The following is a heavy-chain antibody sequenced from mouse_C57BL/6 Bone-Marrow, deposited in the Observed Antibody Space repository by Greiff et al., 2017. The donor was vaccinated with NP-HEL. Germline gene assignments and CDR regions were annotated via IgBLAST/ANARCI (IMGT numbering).Heavy chain of an antibody. CDR2: IDPENGDT. CDR1: GFNIKDDY. V-gene: IGHV14-4*01. CDR3: TTGGGYFDY. Sequence: EVKLQESGAELVRPGASVKLSCTASGFNIKDDYMHWVKKRPEQGLEWIGWIDPENGDTEYASKFQGKATITADTSSNTAYLQLSSLTSEDTAVYYCTTGGGYFDYWGQGTTLTVSS. J-gene: IGHJ2*01.